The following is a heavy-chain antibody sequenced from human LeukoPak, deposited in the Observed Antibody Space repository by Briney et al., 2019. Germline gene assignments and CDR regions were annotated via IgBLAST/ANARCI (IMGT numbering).Heavy chain of an antibody. CDR3: AKWGDAFDI. CDR2: ISYDGSNK. CDR1: GFTFSSYG. Sequence: GGSLRLSCAASGFTFSSYGMHWVRQAPGKGLEWVAVISYDGSNKYYADSAKGRFTISRDNSKNTLYLQMNSLRAEDTAVYYCAKWGDAFDIWGQGTMVTVSS. V-gene: IGHV3-30*18. J-gene: IGHJ3*02. D-gene: IGHD3-16*01.